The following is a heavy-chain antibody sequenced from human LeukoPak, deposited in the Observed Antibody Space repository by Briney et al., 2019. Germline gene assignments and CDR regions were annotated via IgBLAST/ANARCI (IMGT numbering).Heavy chain of an antibody. J-gene: IGHJ6*02. CDR2: INPNSGGT. Sequence: ASVKVSCKASGYTITGYYMHWGRQAPGQGLEWMGWINPNSGGTNYAQKFQGRVTMTRNTSISTAYMELSRLRSDDTAVYCCASSGNSGCTRCTDYYYYGMDVWGQGTTVTVSS. CDR3: ASSGNSGCTRCTDYYYYGMDV. CDR1: GYTITGYY. D-gene: IGHD2-2*01. V-gene: IGHV1-2*02.